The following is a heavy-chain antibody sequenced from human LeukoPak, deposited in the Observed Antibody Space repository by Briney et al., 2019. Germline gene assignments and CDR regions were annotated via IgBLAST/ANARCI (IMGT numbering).Heavy chain of an antibody. Sequence: GGSLRLSCAASGFTFSSSEMNWVRQAPGKGLEWVSYISSSGRTIYYADSVKGRFAVSRDNAKNALFLQVNSLRTEDTAVYHCARVGSNSWRESIHAFDIWGQGTMVTVSS. V-gene: IGHV3-48*03. CDR1: GFTFSSSE. J-gene: IGHJ3*02. CDR3: ARVGSNSWRESIHAFDI. CDR2: ISSSGRTI. D-gene: IGHD6-13*01.